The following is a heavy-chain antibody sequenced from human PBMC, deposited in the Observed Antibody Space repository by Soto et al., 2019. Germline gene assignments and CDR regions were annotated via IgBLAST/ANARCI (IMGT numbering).Heavy chain of an antibody. J-gene: IGHJ6*03. V-gene: IGHV1-8*01. CDR1: GYTFTSYD. CDR2: MNPNSGNT. CDR3: ARVMNVVETLGPGSYYYYYMDV. Sequence: ASVKVSCKASGYTFTSYDINWVRQATGQGIEWMGWMNPNSGNTGYAQKFQGRVTMTRNTSISTAYMELSSLRSEDTAVYYCARVMNVVETLGPGSYYYYYMDVWGKGTTVTVSS. D-gene: IGHD1-26*01.